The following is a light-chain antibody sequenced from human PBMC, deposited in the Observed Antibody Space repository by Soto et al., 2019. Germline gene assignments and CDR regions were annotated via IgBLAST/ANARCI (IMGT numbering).Light chain of an antibody. Sequence: DIQMTQSPSTLSASVGDRVTITCRASQRISDYLDWYQHKPGKAPSLLIYAASTLQSGVPSRFSGSGSGTDFTLAINSLQPEDFASYYCQQYGSSPITFGQGTRLEIK. CDR1: QRISDY. J-gene: IGKJ5*01. V-gene: IGKV1-16*01. CDR2: AAS. CDR3: QQYGSSPIT.